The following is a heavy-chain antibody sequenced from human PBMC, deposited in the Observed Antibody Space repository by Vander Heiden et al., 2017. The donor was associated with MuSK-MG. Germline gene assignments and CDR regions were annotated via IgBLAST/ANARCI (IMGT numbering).Heavy chain of an antibody. CDR3: ARQGDRVDTALLF. CDR1: GDTISAYV. Sequence: QVQLVQSGAEVKKPEPSVKVPCKASGDTISAYVVSWVRQAPGQGLEWMGKIIPIFGTTNYAQNFQGRLTLTADESTNTAYMELSSLRSEDTAIYYCARQGDRVDTALLFWGQGTLVTVSS. CDR2: IIPIFGTT. J-gene: IGHJ4*02. D-gene: IGHD5-18*01. V-gene: IGHV1-69*18.